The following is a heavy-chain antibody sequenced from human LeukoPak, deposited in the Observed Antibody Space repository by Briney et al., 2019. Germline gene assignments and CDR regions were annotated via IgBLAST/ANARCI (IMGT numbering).Heavy chain of an antibody. Sequence: SETLSLTRTVSGGSISSSNYFWGWIRQAPGKGLEWIGSIYYSGSTYYNPSLKSRVTISADMSKNQFSLRLYSVTVADTAVYYCERDSVEMGTIHSDYWGQGTLVTVSS. V-gene: IGHV4-39*07. CDR2: IYYSGST. CDR1: GGSISSSNYF. J-gene: IGHJ4*02. CDR3: ERDSVEMGTIHSDY. D-gene: IGHD5-24*01.